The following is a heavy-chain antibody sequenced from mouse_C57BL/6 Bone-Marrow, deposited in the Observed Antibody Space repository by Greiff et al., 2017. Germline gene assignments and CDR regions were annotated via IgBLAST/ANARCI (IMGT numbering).Heavy chain of an antibody. CDR1: GYTFTDYY. CDR2: INPNNGGT. D-gene: IGHD2-2*01. V-gene: IGHV1-26*01. Sequence: EVQLQQSGPELVKPGASVKISCKASGYTFTDYYMNWVKQSHGKSLEWIGDINPNNGGTSYNQKFKGKATLTVDKSSSTAYLALRSLTSEDSAVYYCARTIHGYWFAYWGQGTLVTVSA. CDR3: ARTIHGYWFAY. J-gene: IGHJ3*01.